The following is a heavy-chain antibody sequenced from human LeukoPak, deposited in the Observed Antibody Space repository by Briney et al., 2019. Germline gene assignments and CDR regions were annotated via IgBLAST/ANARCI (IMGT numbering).Heavy chain of an antibody. D-gene: IGHD2/OR15-2a*01. Sequence: ASVKVSCKASGYTFTGYYMHWVRQAPGQGLEWMGWINPNSGGTNYAQKFQDRVTMTRDTSVSTAYMELSRLRSDDTAVDYCARGSTSPEHPWGQGTLVTVSS. J-gene: IGHJ5*02. CDR1: GYTFTGYY. CDR3: ARGSTSPEHP. CDR2: INPNSGGT. V-gene: IGHV1-2*02.